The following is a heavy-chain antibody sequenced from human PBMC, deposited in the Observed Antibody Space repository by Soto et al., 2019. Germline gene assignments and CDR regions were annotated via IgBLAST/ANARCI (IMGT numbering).Heavy chain of an antibody. D-gene: IGHD2-2*02. Sequence: GESLKISCKVSGYSFTSYWIGWVRQMPGKGLEWMGIIYPGDSDTRYSPSFQGQVTISADKSISTAYLQWSSLKASDTAMYYCARSAVVPAAIPGGYYYYGMDVWGQGTTVTVSS. CDR1: GYSFTSYW. V-gene: IGHV5-51*01. CDR2: IYPGDSDT. J-gene: IGHJ6*02. CDR3: ARSAVVPAAIPGGYYYYGMDV.